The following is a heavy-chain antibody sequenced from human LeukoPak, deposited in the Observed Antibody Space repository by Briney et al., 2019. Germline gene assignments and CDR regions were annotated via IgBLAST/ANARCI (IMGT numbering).Heavy chain of an antibody. V-gene: IGHV3-33*01. CDR3: ARSARLMKGVVEVTALDD. CDR2: IWYDGSNK. D-gene: IGHD3-3*01. J-gene: IGHJ4*02. Sequence: PPGGSLRLSCAASGFTFSSYGMHWVRQAPGKGLEWVAFIWYDGSNKYYADSVKGRFTISRDNSKNSVYLEMNSLRADDTAVYYCARSARLMKGVVEVTALDDWGQGTLVTVSS. CDR1: GFTFSSYG.